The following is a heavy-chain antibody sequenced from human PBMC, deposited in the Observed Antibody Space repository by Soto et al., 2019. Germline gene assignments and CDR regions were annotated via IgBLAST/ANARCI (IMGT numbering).Heavy chain of an antibody. CDR1: GFTFSTYA. J-gene: IGHJ4*02. V-gene: IGHV3-30-3*01. CDR3: AREGAPYTSGWYFDY. CDR2: ISYDGSYQ. D-gene: IGHD6-19*01. Sequence: QVQLVESGGGVVQPGRSLRLSCAASGFTFSTYAMHWVRQAPGKGLEWLAVISYDGSYQFYADSVTGRFTISRANSNNTLFLQFNSMRPEDTAVYYCAREGAPYTSGWYFDYWGQGTLVTVSS.